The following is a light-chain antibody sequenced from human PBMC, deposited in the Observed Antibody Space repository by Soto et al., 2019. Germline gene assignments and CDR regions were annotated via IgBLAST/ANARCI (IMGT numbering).Light chain of an antibody. CDR1: QSFSSNY. CDR2: GAS. J-gene: IGKJ5*01. CDR3: QQYGSSPIT. V-gene: IGKV3-20*01. Sequence: EVVLTQSPGTLSLSPGERATLSCRANQSFSSNYLAWYQQKPGQAPRLLIYGASSRATGIPDRFSGSGSGTDFTLTISRLEPEDFAVYYCQQYGSSPITFGQGTRLEIK.